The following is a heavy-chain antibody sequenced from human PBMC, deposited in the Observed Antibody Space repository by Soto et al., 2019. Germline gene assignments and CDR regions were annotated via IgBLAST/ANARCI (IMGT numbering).Heavy chain of an antibody. CDR1: GDSVSSNSAA. CDR2: TYYRSKWYN. J-gene: IGHJ6*02. V-gene: IGHV6-1*01. CDR3: ARIIEYSSGWGDYYYYGMDV. Sequence: SQTLSLTCAISGDSVSSNSAAWNWIRQSPSRGLEWLGRTYYRSKWYNDYAVSVKSRITINPDTSKNQFSLQLNSVTPEDTAVYYCARIIEYSSGWGDYYYYGMDVWVQGTTVTVSS. D-gene: IGHD6-19*01.